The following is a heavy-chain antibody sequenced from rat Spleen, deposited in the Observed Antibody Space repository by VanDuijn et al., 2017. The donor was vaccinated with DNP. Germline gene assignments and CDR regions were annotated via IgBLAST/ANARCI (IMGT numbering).Heavy chain of an antibody. CDR1: GFTFSDYY. V-gene: IGHV2S12*01. Sequence: VQLVESGGGLVQPGRSLKLSCAASGFTFSDYYMAWVRQPPGKGLEWIAAISSGGSTYYNSALKSRLSISRDTSKSQVFLKMNSLQTEDTAMYFCARLDYWGQGVMVTVSS. J-gene: IGHJ2*01. CDR3: ARLDY. CDR2: ISSGGST.